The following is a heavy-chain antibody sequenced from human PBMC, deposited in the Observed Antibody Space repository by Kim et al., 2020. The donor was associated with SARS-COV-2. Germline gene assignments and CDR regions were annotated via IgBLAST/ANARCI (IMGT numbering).Heavy chain of an antibody. CDR2: IIPIFGTA. CDR3: ARFVGEEVSLEGYDQPDAY. D-gene: IGHD5-12*01. Sequence: SVKVSCKASGGTFSSYAISWVRQAPGQGLEWMGGIIPIFGTANYAQKFQGRVTITADESTSTAYLELSSLSSEDTAVDYCARFVGEEVSLEGYDQPDAYWGQGTLVTVSS. J-gene: IGHJ4*01. V-gene: IGHV1-69*13. CDR1: GGTFSSYA.